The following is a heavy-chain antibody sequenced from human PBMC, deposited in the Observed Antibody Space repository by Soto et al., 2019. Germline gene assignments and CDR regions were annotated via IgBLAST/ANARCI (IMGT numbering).Heavy chain of an antibody. CDR2: ISSSGSTI. CDR3: ARVGQVVVVAADNWSDP. Sequence: GSLRLSCAASGFTFSDYYMSWIRQAPGKGLEWVSYISSSGSTIYYADSVKGRFTISRDNAKNSLYLQMNSLRAEDTAVYYCARVGQVVVVAADNWSDPWGQGTLVTVSS. J-gene: IGHJ5*02. CDR1: GFTFSDYY. D-gene: IGHD2-15*01. V-gene: IGHV3-11*01.